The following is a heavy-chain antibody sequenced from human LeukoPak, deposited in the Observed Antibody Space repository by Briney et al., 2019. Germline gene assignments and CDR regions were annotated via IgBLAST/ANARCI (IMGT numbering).Heavy chain of an antibody. J-gene: IGHJ3*02. V-gene: IGHV1-2*02. CDR2: INPNSGGT. CDR3: ARQNRKFSSSGPGRYFDI. CDR1: GYTSTGYY. Sequence: ASVKVSXKASGYTSTGYYMHWMRQAHGQGLEWIGWINPNSGGTNYAQKFQGRVTMTRDTSISTAYMELSRLRSDDTAVYYCARQNRKFSSSGPGRYFDIWGQGTMVTVSS. D-gene: IGHD6-13*01.